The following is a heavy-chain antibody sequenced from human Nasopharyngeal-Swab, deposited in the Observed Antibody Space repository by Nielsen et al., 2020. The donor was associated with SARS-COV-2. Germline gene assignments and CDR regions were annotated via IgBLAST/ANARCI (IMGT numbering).Heavy chain of an antibody. D-gene: IGHD3-10*01. J-gene: IGHJ5*02. CDR3: AREGITMLRFNWFDP. CDR1: GRTFSSYA. V-gene: IGHV1-69*01. Sequence: KVSCMASGRTFSSYAISWVRQAPGQGLERMGGIIPIFGTANYAQKFQGRVTITADESTSTAYMELSSLRSEDTAVYYCAREGITMLRFNWFDPWGQGTLVTVSS. CDR2: IIPIFGTA.